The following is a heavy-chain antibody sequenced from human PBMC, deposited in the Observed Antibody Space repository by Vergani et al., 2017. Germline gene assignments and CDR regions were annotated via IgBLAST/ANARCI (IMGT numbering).Heavy chain of an antibody. CDR1: GYSFTSYW. Sequence: EVQLVQSGAEVKKPGESLKISCKGSGYSFTSYWIGWVRQMPGKGLEWMGIIYPGDSDTRYSPSFQGQVTISADKSISTAYLQWSSLKASETAMYYCARRVEYDILTGYNLMYNWFDPWGQGTLVTVSS. CDR3: ARRVEYDILTGYNLMYNWFDP. D-gene: IGHD3-9*01. CDR2: IYPGDSDT. J-gene: IGHJ5*02. V-gene: IGHV5-51*01.